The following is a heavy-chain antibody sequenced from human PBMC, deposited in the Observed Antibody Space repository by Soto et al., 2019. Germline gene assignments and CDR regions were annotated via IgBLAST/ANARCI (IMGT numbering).Heavy chain of an antibody. V-gene: IGHV3-23*01. D-gene: IGHD6-13*01. CDR1: GFTFSSYA. CDR2: ISGSGGST. Sequence: PGGSLRLSCAASGFTFSSYAMSWVRQAPGKGLEWVSAISGSGGSTYYADSVKGRFTISRDNSKNTLYLQMNSLRAEDTAVYYFANDCYRIAAAGCFAYLGQGTLVTVPS. J-gene: IGHJ4*02. CDR3: ANDCYRIAAAGCFAY.